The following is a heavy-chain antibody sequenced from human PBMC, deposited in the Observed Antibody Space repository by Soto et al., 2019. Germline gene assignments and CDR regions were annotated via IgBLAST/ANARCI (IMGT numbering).Heavy chain of an antibody. CDR1: GFTVSSNY. CDR3: GRANRGYYYLDV. CDR2: IYSGGST. V-gene: IGHV3-66*01. J-gene: IGHJ6*03. Sequence: GGSLILSCAASGFTVSSNYMSWVRQAPGKGLEWVSVIYSGGSTYYADSVKGRFTISRDNSKNTLYLQMNSLRAEDTAVYYCGRANRGYYYLDVWGKGTPVTVPS.